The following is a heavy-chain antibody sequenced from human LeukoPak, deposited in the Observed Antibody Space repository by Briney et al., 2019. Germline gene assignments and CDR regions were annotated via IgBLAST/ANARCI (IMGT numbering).Heavy chain of an antibody. D-gene: IGHD2-2*02. J-gene: IGHJ6*03. Sequence: ASVKVSCKASGYTFTGYYMHWVRQAPGQGLGWMGWISAYNGNTNYAQKLQGRVTMTRDTSISTAYMELSRLRSDDTAVYYCARGVVVPAAIGYYYYMDVWGKGTTVTVSS. CDR2: ISAYNGNT. V-gene: IGHV1-2*02. CDR1: GYTFTGYY. CDR3: ARGVVVPAAIGYYYYMDV.